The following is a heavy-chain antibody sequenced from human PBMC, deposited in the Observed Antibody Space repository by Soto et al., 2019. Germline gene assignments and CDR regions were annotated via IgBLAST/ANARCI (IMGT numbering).Heavy chain of an antibody. CDR2: VNLNGGST. J-gene: IGHJ4*02. D-gene: IGHD6-6*01. Sequence: QVQLVQSGAEVKEPGASVKISCKASGYTFTSFYIHWVRQAPGQGLEWMGIVNLNGGSTNYAQNFKGRITISRDTSTSTVYMDLSSLRSEDTAVYYCVRGLASGDYWGQGTLVTVSS. CDR1: GYTFTSFY. CDR3: VRGLASGDY. V-gene: IGHV1-46*03.